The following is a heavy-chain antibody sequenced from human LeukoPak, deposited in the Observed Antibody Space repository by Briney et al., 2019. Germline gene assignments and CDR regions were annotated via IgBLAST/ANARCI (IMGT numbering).Heavy chain of an antibody. J-gene: IGHJ4*02. V-gene: IGHV1-46*01. Sequence: ASVKVSCKASGYTFTSHFMHWVRQAPGQGLEWMGIINPRGGSTSYTQKFQGRVTITADESTSTAYMELSSLRSEDTAVYYCASVRLRDGYNPELYYFDYWGQGTLVTVSS. CDR2: INPRGGST. CDR3: ASVRLRDGYNPELYYFDY. CDR1: GYTFTSHF. D-gene: IGHD5-24*01.